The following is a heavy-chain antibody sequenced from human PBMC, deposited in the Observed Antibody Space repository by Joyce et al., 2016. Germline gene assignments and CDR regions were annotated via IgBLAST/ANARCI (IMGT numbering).Heavy chain of an antibody. D-gene: IGHD2-8*01. CDR3: AGDLRARCCTNAGCYGADS. Sequence: QVQLVESGGGVVQPGRSQRLSCIAPGLTFNDHAFHGLRQTPGKGLEWVATISIDEVKINSADCVKGRFTTSRDGSKNTLYLFVRNLRSEDAAVYCCAGDLRARCCTNAGCYGADSWGQGTRVTVSS. J-gene: IGHJ4*02. V-gene: IGHV3-30*15. CDR2: ISIDEVKI. CDR1: GLTFNDHA.